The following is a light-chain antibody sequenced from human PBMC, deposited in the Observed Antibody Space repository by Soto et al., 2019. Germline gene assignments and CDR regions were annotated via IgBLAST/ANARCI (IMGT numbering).Light chain of an antibody. J-gene: IGLJ3*02. CDR1: SVHSSYA. Sequence: QPVLTQSPSASASLGASVKLTCTLTSVHSSYAIAWHQQLPEKGPRFLMKLNSDGSHTKGDGIPDRFSGSSSGAERYLTISSLQSEDEADYYCQTWGTGPTWVFGGGTKVTVL. V-gene: IGLV4-69*01. CDR3: QTWGTGPTWV. CDR2: LNSDGSH.